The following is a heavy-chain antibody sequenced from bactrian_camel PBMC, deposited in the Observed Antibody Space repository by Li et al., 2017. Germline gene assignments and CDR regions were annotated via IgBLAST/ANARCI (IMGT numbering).Heavy chain of an antibody. D-gene: IGHD2*01. J-gene: IGHJ4*01. V-gene: IGHV3S40*01. CDR2: INSGGGRT. Sequence: VQLVESGGGLVQPGGSLRLSCAASGFTFSSYAMSWVRQAPGKGLEWVSAINSGGGRTYYADSVKGRFTISRDDAKNTVYLQLNSLKPEDTATYFCNVGLCGTWPPGQDNYWGHGTQVTVS. CDR3: NVGLCGTWPPGQDNY. CDR1: GFTFSSYA.